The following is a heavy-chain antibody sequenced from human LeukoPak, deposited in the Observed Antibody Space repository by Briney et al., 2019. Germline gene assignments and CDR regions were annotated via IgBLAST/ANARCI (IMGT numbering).Heavy chain of an antibody. D-gene: IGHD6-19*01. Sequence: GGSLRLSCTASGFTFGDYALTWVRQAPGKGLEWVGFIRSKAYGGTAEYAASVKGRFSISRDDSGSIVYLQMNSLKTEDTAVYYCAKSYSTAWYSFDYWGQGTLVTVSS. V-gene: IGHV3-49*04. CDR2: IRSKAYGGTA. CDR1: GFTFGDYA. J-gene: IGHJ4*02. CDR3: AKSYSTAWYSFDY.